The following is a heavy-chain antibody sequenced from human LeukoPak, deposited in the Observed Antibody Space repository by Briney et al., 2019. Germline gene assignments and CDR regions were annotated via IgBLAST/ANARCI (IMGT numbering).Heavy chain of an antibody. D-gene: IGHD1-26*01. Sequence: GGSLRLSCAASGFTVSDNYMSWVRQAPGKGLEWVSVIYSGGDTNYADSVKGRFTISRDNSKNTLYLQMNSLRAEDTAVYYCARSRSRIVGTTDYFEYWGQGTLVTVSS. CDR2: IYSGGDT. V-gene: IGHV3-53*01. CDR1: GFTVSDNY. CDR3: ARSRSRIVGTTDYFEY. J-gene: IGHJ4*02.